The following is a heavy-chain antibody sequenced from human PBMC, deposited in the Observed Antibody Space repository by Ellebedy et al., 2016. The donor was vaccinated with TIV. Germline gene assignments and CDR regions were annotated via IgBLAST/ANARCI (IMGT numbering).Heavy chain of an antibody. D-gene: IGHD1-26*01. J-gene: IGHJ4*02. V-gene: IGHV3-23*01. CDR2: ISSSGGST. Sequence: GGSLRLSXATPGFTFSTYAMIWVRQAPGKGLDWVSGISSSGGSTRYADSVKGRFTISRDNSKTTLYLQMKSLRAEDTAVYYCATLDGSFGSFRPALDYWGQGTLVSVSS. CDR1: GFTFSTYA. CDR3: ATLDGSFGSFRPALDY.